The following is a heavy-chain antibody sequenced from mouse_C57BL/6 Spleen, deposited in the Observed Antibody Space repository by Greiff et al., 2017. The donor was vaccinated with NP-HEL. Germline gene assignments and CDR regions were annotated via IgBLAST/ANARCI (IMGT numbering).Heavy chain of an antibody. V-gene: IGHV1-78*01. CDR3: AGTGCQTGFDY. J-gene: IGHJ2*01. CDR2: IYPRDGST. CDR1: GYTFTDHT. Sequence: VQLQQSDAELVKPGASVTISCKASGYTFTDHTIHWMKQRPEQGLEWIGYIYPRDGSTKYNEKFKGKATLTAAKSSSTAYMQLNSLTSEDSAVDFCAGTGCQTGFDYWGKGTTLTVSS.